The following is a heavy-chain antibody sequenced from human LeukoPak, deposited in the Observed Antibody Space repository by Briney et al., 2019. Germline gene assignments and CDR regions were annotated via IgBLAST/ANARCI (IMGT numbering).Heavy chain of an antibody. CDR2: IIGNGGWA. D-gene: IGHD2-2*01. V-gene: IGHV3-23*01. CDR1: GLTFSSYA. Sequence: QSGGSLRLSCAASGLTFSSYAMMWLRQAPGKGLEWVSAIIGNGGWALYADFVKGRFTISRDNSKNTLYLQMNSLRAEDTAVYYCAKALSSSYCFDYWGQGTLVTVSS. CDR3: AKALSSSYCFDY. J-gene: IGHJ4*02.